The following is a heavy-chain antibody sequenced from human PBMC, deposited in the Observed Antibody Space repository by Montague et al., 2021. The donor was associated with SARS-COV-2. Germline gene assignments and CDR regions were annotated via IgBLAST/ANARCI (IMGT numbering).Heavy chain of an antibody. J-gene: IGHJ4*02. CDR2: IYYSGST. CDR3: AGGIWYAN. D-gene: IGHD6-13*01. CDR1: GGSISPYY. Sequence: SETLSLTCTVSGGSISPYYCNWIRQSPGKGLEWIGDIYYSGSTTYNPSLESRVTISVDTSKNQFSLRLSSVTAADTAVYYCAGGIWYANWGQGILVTVSS. V-gene: IGHV4-59*01.